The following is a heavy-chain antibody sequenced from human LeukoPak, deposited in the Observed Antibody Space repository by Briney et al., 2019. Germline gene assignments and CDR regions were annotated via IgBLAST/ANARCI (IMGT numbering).Heavy chain of an antibody. CDR1: GGSFSGYY. J-gene: IGHJ5*02. CDR2: INHSGST. V-gene: IGHV4-34*01. D-gene: IGHD3-10*01. Sequence: PSETLSLTCAVCGGSFSGYYWSWIRQPPGKRLEWIGEINHSGSTNYNPSLRSRVTISVDTSKNQFSLKLSSVTAADTAVYYCARGVVRGAIMIKRGNWFDPWGQGTLVTVSS. CDR3: ARGVVRGAIMIKRGNWFDP.